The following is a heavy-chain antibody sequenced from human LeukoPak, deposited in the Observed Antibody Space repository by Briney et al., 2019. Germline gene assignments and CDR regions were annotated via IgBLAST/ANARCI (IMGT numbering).Heavy chain of an antibody. D-gene: IGHD6-13*01. V-gene: IGHV4-39*07. CDR2: IYYSGTT. CDR3: ARTIYSSSWYRVYFDY. CDR1: DGSISSSSNY. Sequence: SETLSLTCTVSDGSISSSSNYWGWIRQPPGKGLEWIGSIYYSGTTYYNPSLKSRVTISVDTSTNQFSLKLSSVTAADTAVYYCARTIYSSSWYRVYFDYWGQGTLVTVSS. J-gene: IGHJ4*02.